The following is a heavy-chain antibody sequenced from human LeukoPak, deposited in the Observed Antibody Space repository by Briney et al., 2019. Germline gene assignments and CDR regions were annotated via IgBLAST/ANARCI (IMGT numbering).Heavy chain of an antibody. CDR2: ISAYNGNT. D-gene: IGHD6-13*01. J-gene: IGHJ4*02. Sequence: ASVTVSCTASGYTFTSYGISWVRQAPGQGLEWMGWISAYNGNTNYAQKLQGRVTMTTDTSTSTAYMELRGLRSDDTAVYSCARAGSSSWPHDYWGQGTLVTVSS. V-gene: IGHV1-18*01. CDR3: ARAGSSSWPHDY. CDR1: GYTFTSYG.